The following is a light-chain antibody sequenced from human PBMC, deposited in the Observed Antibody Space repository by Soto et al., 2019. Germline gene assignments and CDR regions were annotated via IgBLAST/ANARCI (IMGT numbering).Light chain of an antibody. CDR2: DAS. Sequence: DIVWTQHPATLSLSTRQRVTLSCRASHSVRSYLAWYQQKPGHALRLLTYDASNRDTGIPGRFRGSGSGTDCTLTLSSLDPEDFSVYYCQQWRTFGQGTKLDIK. V-gene: IGKV3-11*01. CDR3: QQWRT. CDR1: HSVRSY. J-gene: IGKJ1*01.